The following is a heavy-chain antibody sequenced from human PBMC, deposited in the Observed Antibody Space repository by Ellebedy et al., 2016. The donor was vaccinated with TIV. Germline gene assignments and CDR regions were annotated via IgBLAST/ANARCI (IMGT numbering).Heavy chain of an antibody. D-gene: IGHD6-13*01. Sequence: SVKVSCXASGFTFTSSAVQWVRQARGQRLEWIGWIVVGSGNTNYAQKFQERVTITRDMSTSTAYMELSSLRSEDTAVYYCAREGSSPNRDWYFDLWGRGTLVTVSS. CDR3: AREGSSPNRDWYFDL. CDR2: IVVGSGNT. V-gene: IGHV1-58*01. CDR1: GFTFTSSA. J-gene: IGHJ2*01.